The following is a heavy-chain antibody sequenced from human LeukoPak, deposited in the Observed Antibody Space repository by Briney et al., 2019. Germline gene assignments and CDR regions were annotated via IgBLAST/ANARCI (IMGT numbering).Heavy chain of an antibody. J-gene: IGHJ4*02. CDR1: GFTFDDYA. CDR2: ISWNSGSI. Sequence: PGRSLRLSCAASGFTFDDYAMHWVRQAPGKGLEWVSGISWNSGSIGYADSVKGRFTISRDNAKNSLYLQMNSLRAEDTALYYCAKAMGVITILGVVSGYFDYWGQGTLVTVSS. CDR3: AKAMGVITILGVVSGYFDY. D-gene: IGHD3-3*01. V-gene: IGHV3-9*01.